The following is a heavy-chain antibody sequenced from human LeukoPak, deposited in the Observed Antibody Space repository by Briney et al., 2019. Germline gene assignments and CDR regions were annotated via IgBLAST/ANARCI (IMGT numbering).Heavy chain of an antibody. CDR3: AKDHPWGYGYYFDY. CDR1: GFTFSSYW. CDR2: IKQDGSEK. V-gene: IGHV3-7*01. Sequence: HPGGSLRLSCAASGFTFSSYWMSWVRQAPGKGLEWVANIKQDGSEKYYADSVKGRFTISRDNSKNTLYLQMNSLRAEDTAVYYCAKDHPWGYGYYFDYWGQGTLVTVSS. D-gene: IGHD5-18*01. J-gene: IGHJ4*02.